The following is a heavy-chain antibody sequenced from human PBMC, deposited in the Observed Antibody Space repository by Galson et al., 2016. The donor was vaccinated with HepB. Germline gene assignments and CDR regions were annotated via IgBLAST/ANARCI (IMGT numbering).Heavy chain of an antibody. CDR1: GFTVNGSY. V-gene: IGHV3-53*01. J-gene: IGHJ4*02. Sequence: SLRLSCAASGFTVNGSYLTWVRQAPGKGLEWVSIIFGSGATYYSDSVKGRFTISRDNSKNTLYLQMDSLRTEDTAMYYCAREGGSRWYQRAHDALDVWGQGTLATVSS. CDR2: IFGSGAT. D-gene: IGHD2-2*01. CDR3: AREGGSRWYQRAHDALDV.